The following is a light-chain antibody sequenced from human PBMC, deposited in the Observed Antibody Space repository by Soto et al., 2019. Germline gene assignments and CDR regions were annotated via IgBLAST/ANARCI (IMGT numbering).Light chain of an antibody. J-gene: IGKJ2*01. V-gene: IGKV3-20*01. CDR1: QSVDSNY. Sequence: EIVLTQSPGTLSLSPGERATLSCRASQSVDSNYLAWYQKKPDQAPRLLIYGAASRAAAVPDRFTGSGSGTDFTLTISRLEPEDFAVYYCQQYSSSSLLTFGQGTKVDIK. CDR2: GAA. CDR3: QQYSSSSLLT.